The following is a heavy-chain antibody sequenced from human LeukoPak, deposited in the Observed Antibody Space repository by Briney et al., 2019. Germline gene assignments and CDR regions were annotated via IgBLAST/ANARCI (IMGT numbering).Heavy chain of an antibody. V-gene: IGHV1-18*04. CDR1: GYTFTGYY. D-gene: IGHD6-19*01. Sequence: ASVKVSCKASGYTFTGYYMHWVRQAPGQGLEWMGWISAYNGNTNYAQKLQGRVTMTTDTSTSTAYMELRSLRSDDTAVYYCARGGSGWYTKNYYYYMDVWGKGTTVTVSS. J-gene: IGHJ6*03. CDR2: ISAYNGNT. CDR3: ARGGSGWYTKNYYYYMDV.